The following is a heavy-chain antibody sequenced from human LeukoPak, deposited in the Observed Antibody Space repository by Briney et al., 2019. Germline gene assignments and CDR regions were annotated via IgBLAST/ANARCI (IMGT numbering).Heavy chain of an antibody. CDR2: ISGSGGST. D-gene: IGHD6-19*01. Sequence: HPGGSLRLSCAASGFTFSSYAMSWVRQAPGKGLEWVSAISGSGGSTYYADSVKGRFTISRDNSKNTLYLQMNSLRAEDTAVYYCAKADPPVPGTWGPFDYWGQGTLVTVSS. CDR1: GFTFSSYA. CDR3: AKADPPVPGTWGPFDY. V-gene: IGHV3-23*01. J-gene: IGHJ4*02.